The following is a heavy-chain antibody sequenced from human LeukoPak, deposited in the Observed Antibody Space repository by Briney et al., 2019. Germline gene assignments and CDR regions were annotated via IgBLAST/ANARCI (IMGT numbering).Heavy chain of an antibody. CDR2: INHSGST. D-gene: IGHD5-24*01. Sequence: SETLSLTCAVYGGSFSGYYWSWIRQPPGEGLEWIGEINHSGSTNYNPSLKSRVTISVDTSKNQFSLKLSSVTAADTAVYYCARIPQFYFDYWGQGTLVTVSS. V-gene: IGHV4-34*01. CDR3: ARIPQFYFDY. J-gene: IGHJ4*02. CDR1: GGSFSGYY.